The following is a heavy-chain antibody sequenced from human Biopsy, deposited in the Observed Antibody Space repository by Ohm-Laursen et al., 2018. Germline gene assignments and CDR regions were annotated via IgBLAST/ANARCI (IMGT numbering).Heavy chain of an antibody. Sequence: SLRLSCAASGVTFTRYGWHWVRQAPGKGLEWVAVIWYDGKNKYYADSVRGRFTISRDNAKNTVYLQMNSLRAEDTAVYHCAKDRDLNLLAWFDPWGQGTLVTVSS. CDR2: IWYDGKNK. CDR1: GVTFTRYG. J-gene: IGHJ5*01. V-gene: IGHV3-33*06. CDR3: AKDRDLNLLAWFDP. D-gene: IGHD2-8*02.